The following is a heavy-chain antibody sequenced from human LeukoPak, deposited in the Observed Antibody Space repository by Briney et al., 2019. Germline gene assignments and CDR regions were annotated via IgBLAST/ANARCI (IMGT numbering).Heavy chain of an antibody. V-gene: IGHV3-7*01. J-gene: IGHJ4*02. D-gene: IGHD3-9*01. CDR3: AGGTGWLIDS. Sequence: GGSLRLSCAASGFTFSNYIMNWVRQAPGKGLEWVANIKQDGSEKFYVDSVKGRFTISRDNAKNSLYLQMTSLRPEDTALYYCAGGTGWLIDSWGQGTLVTVSS. CDR1: GFTFSNYI. CDR2: IKQDGSEK.